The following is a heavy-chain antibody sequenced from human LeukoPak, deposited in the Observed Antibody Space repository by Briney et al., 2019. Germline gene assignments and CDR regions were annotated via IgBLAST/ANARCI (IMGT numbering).Heavy chain of an antibody. Sequence: SVKVSCKASGGTFSSYAISWVRQAPGQRLEWMGRIIPIFGTANYAQKFQGRVTITTDESTSTAYMELSSLRSEDTAVYYCARDGSTVTTKHVDYWGQGTLVTVSS. J-gene: IGHJ4*02. V-gene: IGHV1-69*05. CDR1: GGTFSSYA. CDR2: IIPIFGTA. D-gene: IGHD4-11*01. CDR3: ARDGSTVTTKHVDY.